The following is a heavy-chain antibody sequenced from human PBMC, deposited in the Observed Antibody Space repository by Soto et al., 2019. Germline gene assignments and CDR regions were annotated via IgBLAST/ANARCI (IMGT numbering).Heavy chain of an antibody. CDR2: ISAYNGNT. Sequence: QVQLVQSGAEVKKPGASVKVSCKASGYTFTSYGISWVRQVPGQGLEWMGWISAYNGNTNYGQKLQGRVTMTTDTSTTTAYMELRSLRSDDTAVYSCARAEYGGPTGAKDYWGQGTLVTVSS. V-gene: IGHV1-18*01. CDR1: GYTFTSYG. D-gene: IGHD4-17*01. J-gene: IGHJ4*02. CDR3: ARAEYGGPTGAKDY.